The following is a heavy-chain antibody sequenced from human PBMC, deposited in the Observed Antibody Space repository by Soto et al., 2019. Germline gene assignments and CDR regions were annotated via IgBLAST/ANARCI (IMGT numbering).Heavy chain of an antibody. J-gene: IGHJ4*02. CDR1: GFSLSTSGMC. CDR3: ARIRYYYDSSGYYYFDY. CDR2: IDWDDDK. V-gene: IGHV2-70*11. D-gene: IGHD3-22*01. Sequence: SGPTLVNPTQTLTLTCTFSGFSLSTSGMCVSWIRQPPGKALEWLARIDWDDDKYYSTSLRTRLTISKDTSKNQVVLTMTNMDPVDTATYYCARIRYYYDSSGYYYFDYWGQGTLVTVSS.